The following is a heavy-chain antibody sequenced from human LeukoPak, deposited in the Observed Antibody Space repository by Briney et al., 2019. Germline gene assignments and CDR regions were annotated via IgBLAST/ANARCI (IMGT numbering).Heavy chain of an antibody. V-gene: IGHV4-4*07. CDR2: IYTSGST. CDR1: GGSISIYY. D-gene: IGHD2-2*01. Sequence: PSETLSLTCTVSGGSISIYYWSWLRQPAGKGLEWIGRIYTSGSTNYNPSLKSRVTMSVDTSKNQFSLKLSSVTAADTAVYYCAREGQYQLPQYYYYYMDVWGKGTTVTVSS. J-gene: IGHJ6*03. CDR3: AREGQYQLPQYYYYYMDV.